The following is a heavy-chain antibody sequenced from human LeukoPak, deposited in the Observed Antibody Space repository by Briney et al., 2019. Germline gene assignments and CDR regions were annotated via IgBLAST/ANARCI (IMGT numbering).Heavy chain of an antibody. V-gene: IGHV3-21*04. J-gene: IGHJ4*02. D-gene: IGHD3-10*01. CDR1: GFTFSSYS. CDR2: ISSSSSYI. Sequence: GGSLRLSCAASGFTFSSYSMNWVRQAPGKGLEWVSSISSSSSYIYYADSVKGRFTISRDNAKNSLYLQMNSLRAEDTAVYYCARDLSRYYGSGTYWGQGTLVTVSS. CDR3: ARDLSRYYGSGTY.